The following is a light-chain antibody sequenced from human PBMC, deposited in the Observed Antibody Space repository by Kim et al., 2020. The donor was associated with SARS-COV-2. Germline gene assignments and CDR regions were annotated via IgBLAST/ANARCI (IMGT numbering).Light chain of an antibody. V-gene: IGLV2-14*03. CDR1: SSDVGGYTF. CDR2: DVR. J-gene: IGLJ2*01. CDR3: SSYTSSSTVI. Sequence: GQSITTSCTGTSSDVGGYTFVSCYQQTPRKPPKRMIFDVRNRPSGVSNRFSASKSGNPASLTISGLQTEDEADYYCSSYTSSSTVIIGGGTQLTVL.